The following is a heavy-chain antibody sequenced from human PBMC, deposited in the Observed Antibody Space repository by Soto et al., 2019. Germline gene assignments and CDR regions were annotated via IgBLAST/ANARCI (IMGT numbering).Heavy chain of an antibody. CDR2: ISGSGGIT. CDR3: AKSLSASPNYFFDS. Sequence: GSLRLSCAAPGFPLSSYAMTWVRQTPGKGLEWVSGISGSGGITYYADSVKGRFTISRDNSNNTLFLQMHSLRADDTAVYYCAKSLSASPNYFFDSWGQGTLVTVSS. J-gene: IGHJ4*02. CDR1: GFPLSSYA. D-gene: IGHD1-1*01. V-gene: IGHV3-23*01.